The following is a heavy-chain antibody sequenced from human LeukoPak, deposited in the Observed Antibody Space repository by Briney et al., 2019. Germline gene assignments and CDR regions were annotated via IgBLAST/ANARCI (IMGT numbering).Heavy chain of an antibody. Sequence: SQTLSLTCTVSGGSISSGGYYWRWIRQHPGKGLEWIGYIYYSGSTYYNPSLKSRVTISVDTSKNQFSLELSSVTAADTAVYYCARDYGGTFDYWGQGTLVTVSS. CDR3: ARDYGGTFDY. CDR1: GGSISSGGYY. D-gene: IGHD4-23*01. V-gene: IGHV4-31*03. J-gene: IGHJ4*02. CDR2: IYYSGST.